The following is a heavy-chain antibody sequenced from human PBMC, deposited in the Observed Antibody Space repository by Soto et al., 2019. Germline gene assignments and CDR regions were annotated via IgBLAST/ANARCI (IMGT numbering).Heavy chain of an antibody. CDR3: ARGLYYYDSSGHAYYYYGMDV. J-gene: IGHJ6*02. CDR1: GGSISSYY. Sequence: PSETLSLTCTVSGGSISSYYWSWIRQPPGKGLEWIGYIYYSGSTNYNPSLKSRVTISVDTSKNQFSLKLSSVTAADTAVYYCARGLYYYDSSGHAYYYYGMDVWGQGTTVTVSS. V-gene: IGHV4-59*01. CDR2: IYYSGST. D-gene: IGHD3-22*01.